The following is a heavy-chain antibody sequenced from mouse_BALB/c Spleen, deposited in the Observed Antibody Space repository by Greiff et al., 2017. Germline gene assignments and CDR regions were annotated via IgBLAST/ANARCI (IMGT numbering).Heavy chain of an antibody. Sequence: EVKLMESGGGLVQPGGSRKLSCAASGFTFSSFGMHWVRQAPEKGLEWVAYISSGSSTIYYADTVKGRFTISRDNPKNTLFLQMTSLRSEDTAMYYCARSGGNYEDFDYWGQGTTLTVSS. D-gene: IGHD2-1*01. J-gene: IGHJ2*01. CDR2: ISSGSSTI. CDR1: GFTFSSFG. V-gene: IGHV5-17*02. CDR3: ARSGGNYEDFDY.